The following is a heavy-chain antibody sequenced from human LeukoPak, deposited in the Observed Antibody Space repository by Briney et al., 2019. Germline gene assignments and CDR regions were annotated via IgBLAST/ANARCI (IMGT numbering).Heavy chain of an antibody. Sequence: GGSLRLSCAASGVTLSDHHMNWVRQAPGKGLEWVSSISSSSSYIYYADSVKGRFTISRDNAKNSLYLQMNSLRAEDTAVYYCARVTMVRGVTNYFDYWGQGTLVTVSS. CDR3: ARVTMVRGVTNYFDY. CDR1: GVTLSDHH. V-gene: IGHV3-21*01. D-gene: IGHD3-10*01. CDR2: ISSSSSYI. J-gene: IGHJ4*02.